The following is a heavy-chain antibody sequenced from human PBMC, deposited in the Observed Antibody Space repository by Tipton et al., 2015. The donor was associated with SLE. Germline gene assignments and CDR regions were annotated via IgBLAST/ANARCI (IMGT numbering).Heavy chain of an antibody. CDR1: GGSFGYYY. Sequence: TLSLTCTVSGGSFGYYYWNWIRQPLGGRLQWIGYSFSSGSPKYNPSLQSRVTISVDTSKNQFSLKLSSVTAADTAVYYCARDSSGGYNWFDPWGQGTLVTVSS. CDR3: ARDSSGGYNWFDP. CDR2: SFSSGSP. D-gene: IGHD3-22*01. V-gene: IGHV4-59*01. J-gene: IGHJ5*02.